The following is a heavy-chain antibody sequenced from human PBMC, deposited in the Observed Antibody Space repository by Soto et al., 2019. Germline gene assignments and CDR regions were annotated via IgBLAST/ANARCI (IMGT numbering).Heavy chain of an antibody. Sequence: QLQEAGPGLVKPSETLSLTCTVSDDSISTSNSYWGWIRQPPGEGLEWIGSLYNDGSAFYNPSLKSRISISVDTSKKHYSLKLDSIPAADTAVYYCARRFAATNYYFDQWGQGTLVTVSS. J-gene: IGHJ4*02. V-gene: IGHV4-39*02. CDR3: ARRFAATNYYFDQ. D-gene: IGHD3-3*01. CDR1: DDSISTSNSY. CDR2: LYNDGSA.